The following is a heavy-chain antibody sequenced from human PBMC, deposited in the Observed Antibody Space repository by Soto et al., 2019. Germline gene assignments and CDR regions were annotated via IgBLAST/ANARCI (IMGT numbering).Heavy chain of an antibody. CDR2: IWYDGSNK. CDR1: XFXFSSYG. CDR3: AAGSTAMVTSEDYYYYYGMDV. Sequence: SLRLSCAASXFXFSSYGMHWVRQAPGKGLEWVAVIWYDGSNKYYADSVKGRFTISRDNSKNTLYLQMNSLRAEDTAVYYCAAGSTAMVTSEDYYYYYGMDVWGQGTTVTVSS. V-gene: IGHV3-33*01. J-gene: IGHJ6*02. D-gene: IGHD5-18*01.